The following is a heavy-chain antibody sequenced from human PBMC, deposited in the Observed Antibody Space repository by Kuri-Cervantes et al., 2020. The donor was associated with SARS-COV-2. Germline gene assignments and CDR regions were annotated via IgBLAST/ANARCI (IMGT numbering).Heavy chain of an antibody. V-gene: IGHV4-30-2*03. D-gene: IGHD6-6*01. CDR3: ARGDGRAARLVY. CDR1: GVSVTREGYS. CDR2: ISGDT. Sequence: SQTLSLTCGVSGVSVTREGYSWNWVRQLPGKGLEWIGSISGDTSYNPSLDSRVTISLDTSRNQFSLNLSSVTAADTAVYYCARGDGRAARLVYWGQGTLVTVSS. J-gene: IGHJ4*02.